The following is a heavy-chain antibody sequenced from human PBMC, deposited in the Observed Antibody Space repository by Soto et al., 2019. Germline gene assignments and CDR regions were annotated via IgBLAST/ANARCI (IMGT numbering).Heavy chain of an antibody. J-gene: IGHJ4*02. CDR2: IRSKAYGGTT. D-gene: IGHD2-2*02. CDR1: GFTFGDYA. Sequence: GGSLRLSCTASGFTFGDYAMSWFRQAPGKGLEWVGFIRSKAYGGTTEYAASVKGRFTISRDDSKSIAYLQMNSLKTEDTAVYYCTRTWGGYCSSTSCHTDERVGEDYWGQGTLVTVSS. CDR3: TRTWGGYCSSTSCHTDERVGEDY. V-gene: IGHV3-49*03.